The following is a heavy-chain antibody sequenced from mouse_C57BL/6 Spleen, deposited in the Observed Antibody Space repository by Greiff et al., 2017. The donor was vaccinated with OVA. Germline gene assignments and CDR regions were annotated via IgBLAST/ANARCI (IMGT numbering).Heavy chain of an antibody. CDR1: GYAFSSYW. J-gene: IGHJ2*01. D-gene: IGHD1-1*01. CDR2: IYPGDGDT. V-gene: IGHV1-80*01. CDR3: ARGVVADFDY. Sequence: QVHVKQSGAELVKPGASVKISCKASGYAFSSYWMNWVKQRPGKGLEWIGQIYPGDGDTNYNGKFKGKATLTADKSSSTAYMQLSSLTSEDSAVYFCARGVVADFDYWGQGTTLTVSS.